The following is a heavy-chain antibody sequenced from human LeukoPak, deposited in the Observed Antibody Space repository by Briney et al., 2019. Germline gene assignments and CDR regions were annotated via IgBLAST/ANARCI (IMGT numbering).Heavy chain of an antibody. V-gene: IGHV3-30*04. CDR1: GFTFSSYA. Sequence: PGGSLRLSCAASGFTFSSYAMHWVRQAPGKGLEWVAVISYDGSSKYHADSVKGRFTISRDNSKNTLHVQMNSLRAEDTAVYYCAREGGVGVSIASAGFDYWGQGTLVTVSS. CDR2: ISYDGSSK. D-gene: IGHD6-13*01. J-gene: IGHJ4*02. CDR3: AREGGVGVSIASAGFDY.